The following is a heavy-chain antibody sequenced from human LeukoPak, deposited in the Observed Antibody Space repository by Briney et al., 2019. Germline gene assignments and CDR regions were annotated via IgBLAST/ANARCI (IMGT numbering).Heavy chain of an antibody. CDR2: ISYDGSNK. V-gene: IGHV3-30*03. D-gene: IGHD5-18*01. Sequence: PGGSLRLSCAASGFTFSSYGMHWVRQAPGKGLEWVAVISYDGSNKYYADSVKGRFAISRDNSKNTLYLQMNSLRAEDTAVYYCARPAELYTAMASYFDYWGQGTLVTVSS. J-gene: IGHJ4*02. CDR1: GFTFSSYG. CDR3: ARPAELYTAMASYFDY.